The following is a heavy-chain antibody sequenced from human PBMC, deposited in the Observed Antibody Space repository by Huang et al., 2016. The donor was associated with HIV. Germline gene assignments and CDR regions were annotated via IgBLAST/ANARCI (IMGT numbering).Heavy chain of an antibody. CDR2: IRSSNGQI. CDR1: GYPFKTYG. V-gene: IGHV1-3*04. Sequence: VQLVQSGAEVKRPGASVQLSCRSSGYPFKTYGIHWLRRAPGQSLQWMGGIRSSNGQIPFSQGCQGRMTIARDTSSNTVDMEGSNISTGDTATYYCARAARGDGYQGAFDVWGQGTVVTASS. CDR3: ARAARGDGYQGAFDV. J-gene: IGHJ3*01. D-gene: IGHD2-2*03.